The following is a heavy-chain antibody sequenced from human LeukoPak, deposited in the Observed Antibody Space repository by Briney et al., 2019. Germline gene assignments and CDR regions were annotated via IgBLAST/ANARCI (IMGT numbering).Heavy chain of an antibody. Sequence: GASVKVSCRASGHTFTDYYLHWVRQAPGQGLQWTGMVNPTAGSRAYAQDFQDRVTMTRDTSTSTVYMELYSLRSEDTAMYYCARDLTNWGQGTLVTVSS. CDR3: ARDLTN. CDR1: GHTFTDYY. J-gene: IGHJ4*02. V-gene: IGHV1-46*03. CDR2: VNPTAGSR.